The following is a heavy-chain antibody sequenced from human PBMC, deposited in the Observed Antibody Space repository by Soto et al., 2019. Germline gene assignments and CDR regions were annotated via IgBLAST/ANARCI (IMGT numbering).Heavy chain of an antibody. CDR2: IHHSGPT. D-gene: IGHD1-20*01. CDR1: GDSISGSEW. J-gene: IGHJ4*02. V-gene: IGHV4-4*02. Sequence: QVQLQESGPGLVEPSGTLSLTYKVAGDSISGSEWWSWVRQPPGKGLEWIAEIHHSGPTNYNPSLKSRVTITVDTSNNQFSLRLSSVTAADTAVYYCARGGITTVRNYYFDHWGQGTLVTVSS. CDR3: ARGGITTVRNYYFDH.